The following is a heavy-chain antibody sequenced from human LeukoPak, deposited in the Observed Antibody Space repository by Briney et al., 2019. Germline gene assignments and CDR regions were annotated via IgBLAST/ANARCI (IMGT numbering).Heavy chain of an antibody. CDR3: AKTRCSSTSCQEDY. D-gene: IGHD2-2*01. J-gene: IGHJ4*02. Sequence: GGSLRLSCAASGFTFSSYGMHWVRQAPGTGLEWVAVISYDGSSKYYADSVKGRFSISRDNSKHTLYLQMDSLRAEDTALYYCAKTRCSSTSCQEDYWGQGTLVTVSS. CDR2: ISYDGSSK. CDR1: GFTFSSYG. V-gene: IGHV3-30*18.